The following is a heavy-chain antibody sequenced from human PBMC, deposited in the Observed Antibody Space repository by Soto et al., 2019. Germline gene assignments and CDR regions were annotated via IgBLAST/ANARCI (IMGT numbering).Heavy chain of an antibody. CDR3: VRSGDNYNLLDY. CDR2: SSNSGSFT. J-gene: IGHJ4*02. CDR1: GFSFSDYY. D-gene: IGHD4-4*01. V-gene: IGHV3-11*06. Sequence: GGSLRLSCAASGFSFSDYYMSWIRQAPGKGLEWIGYSSNSGSFTRYADSVKGRFSISRDNAKNSLFLQINSLRGEDTAIYYCVRSGDNYNLLDYWGQGTPVTVSS.